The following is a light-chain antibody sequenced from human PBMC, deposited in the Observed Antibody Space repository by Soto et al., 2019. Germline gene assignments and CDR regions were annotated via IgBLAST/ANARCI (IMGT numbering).Light chain of an antibody. J-gene: IGKJ3*01. Sequence: EIVLTQSPGTLSLSPGERATLSCRASQSVSSSYLAWYQQKPGQAPRLLIYGASSRATGIPDRFSGSGSGTDFTLTISRLEPEDFAVYYCQQYNKWPLTFGPGTKVDN. CDR1: QSVSSSY. V-gene: IGKV3-20*01. CDR3: QQYNKWPLT. CDR2: GAS.